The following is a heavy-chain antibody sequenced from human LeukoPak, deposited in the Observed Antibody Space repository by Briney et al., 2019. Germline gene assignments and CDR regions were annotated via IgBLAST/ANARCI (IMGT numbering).Heavy chain of an antibody. J-gene: IGHJ6*03. V-gene: IGHV3-23*01. CDR2: ISGSGGST. CDR3: AKGGELLVPYNYYMDV. Sequence: PGGSLRLSCAASGFIFSSYAMSWVRQAPGKGLEWVSGISGSGGSTYYTDSVKGRFTMSRDNSKNTVYLQMNSLRAEDTALYYCAKGGELLVPYNYYMDVWGKGTTVTVSS. D-gene: IGHD3-16*01. CDR1: GFIFSSYA.